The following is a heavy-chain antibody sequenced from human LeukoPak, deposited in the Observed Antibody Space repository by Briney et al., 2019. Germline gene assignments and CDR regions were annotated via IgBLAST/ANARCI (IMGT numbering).Heavy chain of an antibody. CDR3: AKGRPYGDYVSDFDY. Sequence: PGGSLRLSCAASGFTISGYWMSWVRQAPGKGLEWVANIKPDGSEKHYVDSVKGRFTISRDNSRNTLYLQMNSLRAEDTAVYYCAKGRPYGDYVSDFDYWGQGTLVTVSS. V-gene: IGHV3-7*03. CDR2: IKPDGSEK. J-gene: IGHJ4*02. D-gene: IGHD4-17*01. CDR1: GFTISGYW.